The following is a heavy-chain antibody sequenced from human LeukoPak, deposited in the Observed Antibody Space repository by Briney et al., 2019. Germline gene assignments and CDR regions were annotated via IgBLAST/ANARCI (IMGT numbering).Heavy chain of an antibody. CDR1: GYTSTGYY. D-gene: IGHD5-24*01. J-gene: IGHJ4*02. V-gene: IGHV1-2*06. Sequence: ASVTVSCTASGYTSTGYYMHWVRQAPGQGLEWMGRINPNSGGTNYAQKFQGRVTMTRDTSISTAYMELSRLRSDDTAVYYCARDLGGYNDYWGQGTLVTVSS. CDR2: INPNSGGT. CDR3: ARDLGGYNDY.